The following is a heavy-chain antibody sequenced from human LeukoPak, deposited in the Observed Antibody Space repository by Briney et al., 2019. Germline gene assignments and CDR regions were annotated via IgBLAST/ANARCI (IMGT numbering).Heavy chain of an antibody. CDR2: IYYSGST. D-gene: IGHD3-3*01. CDR3: ARVRITIFGGGGMDV. J-gene: IGHJ6*02. Sequence: PSQTLSLTCTVSGGSFSSGGYYWRWIRQHPGKGLEWIGYIYYSGSTYYTPSLESRVTISVDTSKNQFSLKLSSVTAADTAVYYCARVRITIFGGGGMDVWGQGTTVTVSS. CDR1: GGSFSSGGYY. V-gene: IGHV4-31*03.